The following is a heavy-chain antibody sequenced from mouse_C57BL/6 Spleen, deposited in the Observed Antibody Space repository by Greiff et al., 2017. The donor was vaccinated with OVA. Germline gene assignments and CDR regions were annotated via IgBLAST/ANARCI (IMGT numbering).Heavy chain of an antibody. CDR2: INPSSGYT. Sequence: QVQLKQSGAELAKPGASVKLSCKASGYTFTSYWLHWVKQRPGQGLEWIGYINPSSGYTKYNQKFKDKATLTADKSSSTAYMQLSSLTYEDSAVYYCAREDYGYAMDYWGQGTSGTVSS. J-gene: IGHJ4*01. CDR3: AREDYGYAMDY. D-gene: IGHD2-4*01. V-gene: IGHV1-7*01. CDR1: GYTFTSYW.